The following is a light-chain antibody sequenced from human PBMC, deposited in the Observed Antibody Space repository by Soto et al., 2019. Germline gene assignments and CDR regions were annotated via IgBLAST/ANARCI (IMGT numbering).Light chain of an antibody. CDR3: QHRSNWLGT. CDR1: QSVSSY. V-gene: IGKV3-11*01. CDR2: DAS. Sequence: EIVLTQSPATLSLSPGERATLSCRASQSVSSYLAWYQQKSGQTPRLLIYDASNRATGIPARFSGSGSGTDFTLNIRSLEPEDFAVYYCQHRSNWLGTFGPGTKVDIK. J-gene: IGKJ3*01.